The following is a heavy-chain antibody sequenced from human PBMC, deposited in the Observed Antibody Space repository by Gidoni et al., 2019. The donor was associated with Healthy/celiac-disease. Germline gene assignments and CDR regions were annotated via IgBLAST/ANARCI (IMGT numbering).Heavy chain of an antibody. J-gene: IGHJ4*02. CDR2: ISYDGSNK. Sequence: VQLVESGGGVVQPGWSLRLSCAASGFTFRSYGMQWVRQAPGTGLEWVAVISYDGSNKYYADSVKGRFTISRDNSKNTLYLQMNSLRAEDTAVYYCAKDRVVRGVIITVLDYWGQGTLVTVAS. D-gene: IGHD3-10*01. CDR3: AKDRVVRGVIITVLDY. CDR1: GFTFRSYG. V-gene: IGHV3-30*18.